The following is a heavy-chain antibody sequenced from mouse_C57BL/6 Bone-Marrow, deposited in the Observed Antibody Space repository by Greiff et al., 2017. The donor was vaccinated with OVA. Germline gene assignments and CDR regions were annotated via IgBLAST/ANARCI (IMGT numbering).Heavy chain of an antibody. J-gene: IGHJ2*01. CDR3: ARRKLTGNNYFDY. Sequence: VQLQESGAELARPGASVKLSCKASGYTFTSYGISWVKQRTGQGLEWIGEIYPRSGNTYYNEKFKGKATLTADKSSSTAYMELRSLTSEDSAVYFCARRKLTGNNYFDYWGQGTTLTVSS. V-gene: IGHV1-81*01. CDR1: GYTFTSYG. D-gene: IGHD4-1*01. CDR2: IYPRSGNT.